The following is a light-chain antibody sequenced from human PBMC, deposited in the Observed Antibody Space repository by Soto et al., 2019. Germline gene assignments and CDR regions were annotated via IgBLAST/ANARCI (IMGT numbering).Light chain of an antibody. CDR1: SSNIGSST. J-gene: IGLJ2*01. CDR3: TAWDETLDAVV. V-gene: IGLV1-44*01. CDR2: GND. Sequence: QSALTQPPSTSGTPGHRVTISCSGTSSNIGSSTVNWYQQVPGTAPKLLIYGNDQRPSGVPDRFSGSKSCTSVFLAISGLQSDDEADYYCTAWDETLDAVVFGGGTKLTVL.